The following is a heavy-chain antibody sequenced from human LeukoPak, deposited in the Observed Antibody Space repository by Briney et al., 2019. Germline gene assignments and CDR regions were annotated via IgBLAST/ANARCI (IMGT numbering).Heavy chain of an antibody. CDR1: GGSISSSSYY. V-gene: IGHV4-39*07. D-gene: IGHD1-20*01. Sequence: PSETLTLTCTVSGGSISSSSYYWGWIRQPPGKGLEWIGSIYYSGSTYYNPSLKSRVTISVDTSKNQFSLKLSSVTAADTAVYYCARDSNWNGLDYWGQGTLVTVSS. CDR3: ARDSNWNGLDY. J-gene: IGHJ4*02. CDR2: IYYSGST.